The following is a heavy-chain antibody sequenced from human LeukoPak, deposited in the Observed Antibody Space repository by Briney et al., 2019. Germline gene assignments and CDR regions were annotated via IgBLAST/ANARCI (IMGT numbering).Heavy chain of an antibody. Sequence: SETLSLTCSVSGDSISSGSYYWSWIRQLAGKGLEWIGRIYISGSTNYIPSLKSRLTISVDTSKNQFSLRLSSVTAADTAVYYCARDAWFGAGRTFAYWGQGTLVTVSS. D-gene: IGHD3-10*01. CDR3: ARDAWFGAGRTFAY. CDR2: IYISGST. V-gene: IGHV4-61*02. CDR1: GDSISSGSYY. J-gene: IGHJ4*02.